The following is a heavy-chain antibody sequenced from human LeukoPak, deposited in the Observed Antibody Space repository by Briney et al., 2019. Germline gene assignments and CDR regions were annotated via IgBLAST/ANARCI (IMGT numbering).Heavy chain of an antibody. D-gene: IGHD1-26*01. J-gene: IGHJ4*02. CDR1: GYTFTGYY. CDR2: INPNSGGT. CDR3: ARGTVGANPPYL. Sequence: ASVKVSCKASGYTFTGYYMHWVRQAPGQGLEWMGWINPNSGGTFYAQKFQGRVTMTRDTSITTAYMELSRLRSDDTAVFYCARGTVGANPPYLWSQGTLLTVSS. V-gene: IGHV1-2*02.